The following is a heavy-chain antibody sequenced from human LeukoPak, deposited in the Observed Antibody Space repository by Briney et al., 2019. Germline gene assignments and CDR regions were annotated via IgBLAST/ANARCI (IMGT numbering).Heavy chain of an antibody. CDR1: GYTFTGYY. D-gene: IGHD3-10*01. CDR2: INPNSGGT. J-gene: IGHJ3*01. V-gene: IGHV1-2*02. Sequence: GASVKVSCKASGYTFTGYYMHWVRQAPGQGLEWMGWINPNSGGTNYAQKFQGRVTMTRDTSISTAYMELSRLRSDDTAVYYCARSYGSGRRDAFDFWGQGTMVTVSS. CDR3: ARSYGSGRRDAFDF.